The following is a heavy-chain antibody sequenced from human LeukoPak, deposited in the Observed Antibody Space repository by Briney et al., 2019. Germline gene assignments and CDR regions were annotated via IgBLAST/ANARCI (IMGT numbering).Heavy chain of an antibody. CDR1: GFTFSSYW. D-gene: IGHD5-18*01. V-gene: IGHV3-74*01. CDR2: INGDGSST. CDR3: ARGGGYSSGPHDY. Sequence: GGSLRLSCAASGFTFSSYWMCWVRQAPGKGLVWVSRINGDGSSTTYADSVKGRFTISRDNAKNTLYLQMNSLRAEDTAVYYCARGGGYSSGPHDYWGLGTLVTVSS. J-gene: IGHJ4*02.